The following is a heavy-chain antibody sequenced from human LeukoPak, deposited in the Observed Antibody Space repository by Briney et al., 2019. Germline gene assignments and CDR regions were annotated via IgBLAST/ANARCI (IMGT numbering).Heavy chain of an antibody. D-gene: IGHD2-21*02. CDR3: ARGSNCGGDCYAYYYYYMDV. CDR2: IIPIFGTA. J-gene: IGHJ6*03. V-gene: IGHV1-69*05. CDR1: GGTFSSYA. Sequence: SVKVSCKASGGTFSSYAISWVRQAPGQGLEWMGGIIPIFGTANYAQEFQGRVTITTDESTSTAYMELNSLRSEDTAVYYCARGSNCGGDCYAYYYYYMDVWGKGTTVTVSS.